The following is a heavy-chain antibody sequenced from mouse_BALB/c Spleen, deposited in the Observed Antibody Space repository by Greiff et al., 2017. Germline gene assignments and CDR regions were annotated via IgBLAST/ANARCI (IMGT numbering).Heavy chain of an antibody. CDR3: ARAYYEYDEYDFDY. J-gene: IGHJ2*01. Sequence: VQLQQPGAELVKPGASVKLSCKASGYTFTSYWMHWVKQRPGQGLEWIGEINPSNGRTNYNEKFKSKATLTVDKSSSTAYMQLSSLTSEDSAVYNCARAYYEYDEYDFDYWGQGTTLTVSS. CDR2: INPSNGRT. V-gene: IGHV1S81*02. D-gene: IGHD2-4*01. CDR1: GYTFTSYW.